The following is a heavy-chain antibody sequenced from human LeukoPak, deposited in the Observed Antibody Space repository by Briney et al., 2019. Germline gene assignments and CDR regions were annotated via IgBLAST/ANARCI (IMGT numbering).Heavy chain of an antibody. V-gene: IGHV1-46*01. D-gene: IGHD5-12*01. Sequence: ASVKVSCKASGYTFTNYYMNWVRQATGQGLEWMGIINPGGGSTSYAQKFQGRVTVTRDTSTSTVYMELSSLRSEDTAMYYCAREGEIGYDLSDYWGQGTLVTVSS. CDR2: INPGGGST. J-gene: IGHJ4*02. CDR3: AREGEIGYDLSDY. CDR1: GYTFTNYY.